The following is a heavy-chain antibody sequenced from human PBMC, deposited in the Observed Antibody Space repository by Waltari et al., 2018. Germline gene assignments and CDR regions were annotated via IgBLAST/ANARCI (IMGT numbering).Heavy chain of an antibody. D-gene: IGHD3-3*01. CDR2: INPNSGGA. Sequence: QVQLVQSGAAVKKPGASVKVSCKASGYTFTGYYIHWVRQAPGQGLEWMGWINPNSGGANYAQRFLGRVTMTRDTSIRTAYMELNSLRSDDTALYYCGREIGVSWRVVDYWGQGTLVTVSS. CDR3: GREIGVSWRVVDY. CDR1: GYTFTGYY. J-gene: IGHJ4*02. V-gene: IGHV1-2*02.